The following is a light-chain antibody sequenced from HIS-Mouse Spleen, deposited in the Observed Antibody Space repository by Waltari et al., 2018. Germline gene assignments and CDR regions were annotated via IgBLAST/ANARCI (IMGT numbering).Light chain of an antibody. CDR1: SSDVGSYNL. Sequence: QSALTQPASVSGSPGQSIPISCTGTSSDVGSYNLVSWYQQHPGKAPKLRVSNRFSGSKSGNTASLTISGLQAEDEADYYCCSYAGSSTFEVFGGGTKLTVL. J-gene: IGLJ2*01. V-gene: IGLV2-23*02. CDR3: CSYAGSSTFEV.